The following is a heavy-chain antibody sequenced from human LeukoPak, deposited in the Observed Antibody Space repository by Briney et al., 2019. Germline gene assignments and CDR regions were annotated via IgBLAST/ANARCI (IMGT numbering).Heavy chain of an antibody. CDR1: GFPFSNYE. D-gene: IGHD1-26*01. V-gene: IGHV4-34*01. Sequence: LRLSCAASGFPFSNYEMSWIRQAPGKGLEWIGEINHSGSTNYNPSLKSRVTISVDTSKNQFSLKLSSVTAADTAVYYCARRKYYKKFDPWGQGTLVTVSS. J-gene: IGHJ5*02. CDR2: INHSGST. CDR3: ARRKYYKKFDP.